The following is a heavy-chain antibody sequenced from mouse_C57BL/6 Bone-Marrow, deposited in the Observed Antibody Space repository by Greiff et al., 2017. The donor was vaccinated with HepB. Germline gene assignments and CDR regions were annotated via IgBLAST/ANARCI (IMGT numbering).Heavy chain of an antibody. V-gene: IGHV1-22*01. D-gene: IGHD2-5*01. Sequence: VHVKQSGPELVKPGASVKMSCKASGYTFTDYNMHWVKQSHGKSLEWIGYINPNNGGTSYNQKFKGKATLTVNKSSSTAYMELRSLTSEDSAVYYCAREAYYSNYVAMDYWGQGTSVTVSS. CDR1: GYTFTDYN. CDR3: AREAYYSNYVAMDY. J-gene: IGHJ4*01. CDR2: INPNNGGT.